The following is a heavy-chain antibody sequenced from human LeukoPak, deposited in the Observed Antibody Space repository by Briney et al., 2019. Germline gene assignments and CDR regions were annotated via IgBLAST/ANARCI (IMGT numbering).Heavy chain of an antibody. CDR3: ARGRDDYVRSLYYFDY. CDR1: GGSISSYY. Sequence: PSETLSLTCTVSGGSISSYYWSWIRQPPGKGLEWIGYIYYSGSTYYNPSLKSRVTISVDTSKNQFSLKLSSVTAADTAVYYCARGRDDYVRSLYYFDYWGQGTLVTVSS. J-gene: IGHJ4*02. CDR2: IYYSGST. V-gene: IGHV4-59*12. D-gene: IGHD3-16*01.